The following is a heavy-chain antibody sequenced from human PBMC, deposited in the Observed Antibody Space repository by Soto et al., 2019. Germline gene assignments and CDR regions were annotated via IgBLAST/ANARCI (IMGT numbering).Heavy chain of an antibody. D-gene: IGHD5-12*01. CDR2: INPNGGAT. V-gene: IGHV1-46*01. J-gene: IGHJ4*02. CDR3: ARDQSAGGYVIFDY. Sequence: GVSVKVSFKASGFTFSTYYIHWVRQAPGQGLEWVGIINPNGGATTNAQKFQGRVTMTRDTSTSTVYMEMSSLRAEDTAMYYCARDQSAGGYVIFDYWGQGTLVTVSS. CDR1: GFTFSTYY.